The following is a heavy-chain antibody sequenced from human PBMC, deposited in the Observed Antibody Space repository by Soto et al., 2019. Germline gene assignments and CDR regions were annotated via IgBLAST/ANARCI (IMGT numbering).Heavy chain of an antibody. CDR3: ASTAHSSGWYSGGFDY. CDR1: GCSISSGGYY. CDR2: IYYSGST. J-gene: IGHJ4*02. Sequence: TSETLSLTCTVSGCSISSGGYYWSWIRQQPGKGLEWIGYIYYSGSTYYNPSLKSRVTISVDTSKNQFSLKLSSVTAADTAVYYCASTAHSSGWYSGGFDYWGQGTLVTAPQ. V-gene: IGHV4-31*03. D-gene: IGHD6-19*01.